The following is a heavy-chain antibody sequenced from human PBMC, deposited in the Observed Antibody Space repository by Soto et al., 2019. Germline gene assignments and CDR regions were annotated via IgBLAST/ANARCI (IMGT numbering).Heavy chain of an antibody. J-gene: IGHJ2*01. D-gene: IGHD1-26*01. CDR1: GGSISSYY. V-gene: IGHV4-59*01. CDR2: IYYSGST. Sequence: PSETLSLTCTVSGGSISSYYWSWIRQPPGKGLEWIGYIYYSGSTNYNPSLKSRVTISVDTSKNQFSLKLSSVTAADMAVYYCARDFRWDGQTPYWYFDLWGRGTLVTVSS. CDR3: ARDFRWDGQTPYWYFDL.